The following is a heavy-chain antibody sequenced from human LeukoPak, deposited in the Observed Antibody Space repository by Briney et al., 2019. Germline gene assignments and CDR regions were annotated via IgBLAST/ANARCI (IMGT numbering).Heavy chain of an antibody. CDR1: GFTFSSYA. J-gene: IGHJ4*02. CDR2: ISGSGGST. Sequence: VGSLRLSCAASGFTFSSYAMSWVRQAPGKGLEWISAISGSGGSTYYADSVKGRFTISRDNSKNTLYLQMNSLRAEDTAVYYCAKHTIVGATTGYFDYWGQGTLVTVSS. D-gene: IGHD1-26*01. CDR3: AKHTIVGATTGYFDY. V-gene: IGHV3-23*01.